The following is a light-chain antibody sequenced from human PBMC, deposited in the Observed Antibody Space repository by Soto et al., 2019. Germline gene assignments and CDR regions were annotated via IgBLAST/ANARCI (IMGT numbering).Light chain of an antibody. CDR1: NSDVDDYRY. V-gene: IGLV2-11*01. Sequence: QSALTQPRSVSGSPGQSLTISCTGTNSDVDDYRYVSWYQQFPGKAPNLVIYGVNQRPSGVPNRFSASNSDNTASLTISGLQAEDEADYYCCSYVTNPEIFGTWTKVTVL. CDR3: CSYVTNPEI. J-gene: IGLJ1*01. CDR2: GVN.